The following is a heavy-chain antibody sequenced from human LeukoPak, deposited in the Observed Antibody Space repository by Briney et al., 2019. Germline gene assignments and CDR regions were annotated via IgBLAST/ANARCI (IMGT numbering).Heavy chain of an antibody. CDR1: GGSFSDSNYH. CDR3: ARETEEGQRSTLFGVVIMVWFDH. J-gene: IGHJ5*02. Sequence: SETLSLTCTVTGGSFSDSNYHWGWIRQPPGKGLEWIGSVSYSGRSYSNPSLKSRVTTSVDTSKNQFSLNMTSVTAADTAVYYCARETEEGQRSTLFGVVIMVWFDHWGQGTLVTVSS. D-gene: IGHD3-3*01. CDR2: VSYSGRS. V-gene: IGHV4-39*07.